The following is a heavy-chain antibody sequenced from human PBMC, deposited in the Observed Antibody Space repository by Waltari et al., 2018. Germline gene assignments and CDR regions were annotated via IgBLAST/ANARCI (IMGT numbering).Heavy chain of an antibody. CDR1: GYPLSSYD. Sequence: VQLVESGGALVQPGGSLRLSCAASGYPLSSYDMSCVRSATAYGLEWVAAIWTAGDTYYPGSVKGGFTISRENAKNSLDLQMNGLRAGDTAVYYCARGVFSFGGVIVRSGGFDIWGQGTMVTVSS. V-gene: IGHV3-13*01. CDR3: ARGVFSFGGVIVRSGGFDI. CDR2: IWTAGDT. J-gene: IGHJ3*02. D-gene: IGHD3-16*02.